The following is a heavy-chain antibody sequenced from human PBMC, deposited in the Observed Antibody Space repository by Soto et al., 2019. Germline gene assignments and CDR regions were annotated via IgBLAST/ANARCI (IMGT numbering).Heavy chain of an antibody. J-gene: IGHJ4*02. D-gene: IGHD5-12*01. CDR3: ARSSSPVYDTVY. CDR1: GYIFTDYY. Sequence: ASVKVSCKASGYIFTDYYMHWVRQAPGQGLEWMGWISPYNGNTNYAQKLQGRVTMTTDTSTSTAYMELRSLRSDDTAVYFCARSSSPVYDTVYWGQGTLVTVSS. CDR2: ISPYNGNT. V-gene: IGHV1-18*04.